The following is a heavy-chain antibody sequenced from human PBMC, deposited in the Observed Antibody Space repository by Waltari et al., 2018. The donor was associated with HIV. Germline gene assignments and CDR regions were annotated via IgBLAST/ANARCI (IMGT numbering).Heavy chain of an antibody. D-gene: IGHD3-22*01. J-gene: IGHJ4*02. Sequence: QLQLQESGPGLVKPSETLSLTCTVSGGSISSRSYYWGWIRQPPGKGLEWIGSIYYSGSTYYNPSLKGRVTISGDTSKNQFSLKLSSVTAADTAVYYCARRGGYYDSSGYWNWGQGTLVTVSS. CDR1: GGSISSRSYY. CDR3: ARRGGYYDSSGYWN. V-gene: IGHV4-39*01. CDR2: IYYSGST.